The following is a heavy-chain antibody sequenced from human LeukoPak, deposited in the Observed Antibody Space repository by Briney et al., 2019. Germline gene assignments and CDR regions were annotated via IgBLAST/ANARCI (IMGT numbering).Heavy chain of an antibody. CDR1: GGSISSSSYY. V-gene: IGHV4-39*01. CDR2: IYYSGST. J-gene: IGHJ4*02. CDR3: ASRRDHMVRGVINDY. D-gene: IGHD3-10*01. Sequence: PSETLSLTCTVSGGSISSSSYYWGWIRQPPGKGLEWIGSIYYSGSTYYNPSLKSRVTISVDTSKNQFSLKLSSVTAADTAVYYCASRRDHMVRGVINDYWGQGTLVTVSS.